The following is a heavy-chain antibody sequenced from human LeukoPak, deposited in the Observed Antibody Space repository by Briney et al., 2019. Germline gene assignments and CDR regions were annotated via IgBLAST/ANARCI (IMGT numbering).Heavy chain of an antibody. CDR1: GGSISSGTYY. CDR3: ARGGFCGGDCFFYY. Sequence: SETLSLTCTVSGGSISSGTYYWSWIRQPAGKGLEWIGRIYPTGTTNYNPSLKSRVTISVDTSKNHFSLKLTSVTAADTAVHYCARGGFCGGDCFFYYWGQGTLVTVSS. CDR2: IYPTGTT. D-gene: IGHD2-21*02. V-gene: IGHV4-61*02. J-gene: IGHJ4*02.